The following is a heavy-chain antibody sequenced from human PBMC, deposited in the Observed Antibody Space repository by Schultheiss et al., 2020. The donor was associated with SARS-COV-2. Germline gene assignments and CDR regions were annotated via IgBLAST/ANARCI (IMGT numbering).Heavy chain of an antibody. V-gene: IGHV1-2*04. CDR2: INPNSGGT. J-gene: IGHJ3*02. CDR3: ARGHDYYDSSGYDAFDI. D-gene: IGHD3-22*01. CDR1: GYTFTGYY. Sequence: ASVKVSCKASGYTFTGYYMHWVRQAPGQGLEWMGWINPNSGGTNYAQKFQGWVTMTRNTSISTAYMELSSLRSEDTAVYYCARGHDYYDSSGYDAFDIWGQGTMVTVSS.